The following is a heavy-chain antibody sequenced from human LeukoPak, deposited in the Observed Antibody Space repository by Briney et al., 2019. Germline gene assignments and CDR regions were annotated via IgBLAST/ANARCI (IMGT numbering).Heavy chain of an antibody. CDR2: IRSKAYGGTT. CDR1: GFTFGDYA. V-gene: IGHV3-49*04. D-gene: IGHD5-24*01. CDR3: TREESPPVYFDY. Sequence: GGSLRLSCTASGFTFGDYAMSWVRQAPGKGLEWVGFIRSKAYGGTTEYAASVKGRFTISRDDSKSIAYLQMNSLKTEDTAVYYCTREESPPVYFDYWGQGTLVTVSS. J-gene: IGHJ4*02.